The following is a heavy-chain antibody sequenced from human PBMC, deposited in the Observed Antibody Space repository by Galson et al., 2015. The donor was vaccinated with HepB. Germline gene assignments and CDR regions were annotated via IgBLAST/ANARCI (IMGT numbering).Heavy chain of an antibody. CDR1: GFTVSSNY. D-gene: IGHD2-21*01. CDR2: IYSGGST. Sequence: SLRLSCAASGFTVSSNYMSWVRQAPGKGLECVSVIYSGGSTYYADSVKGRFTISRDNSKNTLYLQMNGLRAEDTAVYYCARGWRGTYLSEGFDYWGQGTLVTVSS. J-gene: IGHJ4*02. CDR3: ARGWRGTYLSEGFDY. V-gene: IGHV3-53*01.